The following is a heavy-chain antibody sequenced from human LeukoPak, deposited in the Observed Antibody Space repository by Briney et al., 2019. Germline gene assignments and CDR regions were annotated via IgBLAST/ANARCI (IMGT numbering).Heavy chain of an antibody. V-gene: IGHV3-30-3*01. CDR2: ISYDGSNK. CDR1: GFTFSSYA. CDR3: ARDGDSSGYYSSSGSFIDY. D-gene: IGHD3-22*01. Sequence: GGSLRLSCAASGFTFSSYAMHWVRQAPGKGLERVAVISYDGSNKYYADSVKGRFTISRDNSKNTLYLQMNSLRAEDTAVYYCARDGDSSGYYSSSGSFIDYWGQGTLVTASS. J-gene: IGHJ4*02.